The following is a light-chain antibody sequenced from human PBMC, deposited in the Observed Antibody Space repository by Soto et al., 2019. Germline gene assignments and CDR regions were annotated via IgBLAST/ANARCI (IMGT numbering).Light chain of an antibody. CDR1: QSVGES. J-gene: IGKJ1*01. Sequence: EIVLTQSPVTLSLSPGERATLSCRASQSVGESLVWYQQKPGQAPRLLIYRVFNRATGIPDRFSGSGSGTDFTLTISRLEPEDFAVYYRQQFGGSPRTFGRGTKVDIK. CDR2: RVF. V-gene: IGKV3-20*01. CDR3: QQFGGSPRT.